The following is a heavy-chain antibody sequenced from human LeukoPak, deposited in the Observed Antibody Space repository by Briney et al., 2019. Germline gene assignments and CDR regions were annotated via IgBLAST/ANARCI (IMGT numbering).Heavy chain of an antibody. D-gene: IGHD3-3*01. J-gene: IGHJ4*02. CDR3: ARGPRVTIFGMARSYYFDY. CDR1: GYTFTSYY. Sequence: ASVKVSCKASGYTFTSYYMHWVRQAPGQGLEWMGIINPSGGSTSYAQKFQGRVTMTRDTSTSTVYMELSSLRSEDTAVYYCARGPRVTIFGMARSYYFDYWGQGTLVTVSS. CDR2: INPSGGST. V-gene: IGHV1-46*01.